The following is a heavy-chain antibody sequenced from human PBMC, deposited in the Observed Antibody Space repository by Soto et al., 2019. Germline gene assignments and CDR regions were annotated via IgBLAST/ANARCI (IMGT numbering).Heavy chain of an antibody. CDR2: ISSSSSYI. CDR3: AREFWSGPNDY. D-gene: IGHD3-3*01. V-gene: IGHV3-21*01. Sequence: GGSLRLSCAASGFTFRSYSINWVRQAPGKGLEWVSSISSSSSYIYYADSVKGRFTISRDNAKNSLYLQMNSLRAEDTAVYYCAREFWSGPNDYWGQGTLVTVSS. J-gene: IGHJ4*02. CDR1: GFTFRSYS.